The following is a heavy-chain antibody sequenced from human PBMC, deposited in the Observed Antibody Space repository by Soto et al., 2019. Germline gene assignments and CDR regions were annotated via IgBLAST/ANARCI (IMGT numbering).Heavy chain of an antibody. CDR2: MNPNSGET. J-gene: IGHJ5*02. CDR3: ARVAVAARPRWYNWSTP. Sequence: QEQLVQSGAEVKKPGASVKVSCKTSGYTFTDYDINWVRQATGQGLEWIGWMNPNSGETGYAQKFQGRVTMTRSASLSTAYLELSSLRSEDTAVYYCARVAVAARPRWYNWSTPGAREPWSPSPQ. V-gene: IGHV1-8*01. D-gene: IGHD2-15*01. CDR1: GYTFTDYD.